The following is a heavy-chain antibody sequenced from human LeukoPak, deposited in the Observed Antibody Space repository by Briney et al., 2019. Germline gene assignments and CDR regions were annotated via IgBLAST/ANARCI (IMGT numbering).Heavy chain of an antibody. D-gene: IGHD6-19*01. J-gene: IGHJ5*02. CDR1: GFTFSSYG. CDR3: ARGVAGTWWFDP. CDR2: IWYDGSNK. Sequence: PGRSLRLSCAASGFTFSSYGMHWVRQAPGKGLEWVAVIWYDGSNKYYADSVKGRFTISRDNSKSTLYLQMNSLRAEDTAVYYCARGVAGTWWFDPWGQGTLVTVSS. V-gene: IGHV3-33*01.